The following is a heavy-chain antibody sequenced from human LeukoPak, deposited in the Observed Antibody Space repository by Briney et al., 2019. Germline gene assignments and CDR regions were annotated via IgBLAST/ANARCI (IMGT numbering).Heavy chain of an antibody. CDR2: ISGSGGST. V-gene: IGHV3-23*01. CDR3: AKTSTDCSSTSCYEDY. D-gene: IGHD2-2*01. CDR1: GFTFSSYA. J-gene: IGHJ4*02. Sequence: PGGSLRLSCAASGFTFSSYAMSWVRQAPGKGLEWVSAISGSGGSTYYADSVKGRFTISRDNSKNTLYLQMNSLRAEDTAVYYCAKTSTDCSSTSCYEDYWGQGTLVTVSS.